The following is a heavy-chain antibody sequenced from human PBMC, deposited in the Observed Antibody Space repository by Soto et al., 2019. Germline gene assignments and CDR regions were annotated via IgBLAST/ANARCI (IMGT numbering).Heavy chain of an antibody. Sequence: GASVKVSCKVSGYTLTELSMHWVRQAPGKGLEWMGRFDPEDGETIYAQKFQGRVTMTEDTYTDTAYMELSSLRSEDTAVYYCATTDFHYYDSSGYYYWGQGTLVTVSS. CDR2: FDPEDGET. CDR1: GYTLTELS. J-gene: IGHJ4*02. CDR3: ATTDFHYYDSSGYYY. V-gene: IGHV1-24*01. D-gene: IGHD3-22*01.